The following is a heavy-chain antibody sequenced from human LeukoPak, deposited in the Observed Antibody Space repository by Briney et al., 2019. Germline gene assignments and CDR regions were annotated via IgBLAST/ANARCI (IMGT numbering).Heavy chain of an antibody. D-gene: IGHD4-23*01. CDR3: ARDPMYNGGNSGAFDF. J-gene: IGHJ3*01. CDR2: ISGSGAT. V-gene: IGHV3-11*01. Sequence: PGGSLRLSCAASGFTFSDHFMTWIRQAPGKGLEWISYISGSGATYYADSVKGRFTISRDNVQNSLWLQMSSLRAEDTAVYCCARDPMYNGGNSGAFDFWGQGTLVTVSS. CDR1: GFTFSDHF.